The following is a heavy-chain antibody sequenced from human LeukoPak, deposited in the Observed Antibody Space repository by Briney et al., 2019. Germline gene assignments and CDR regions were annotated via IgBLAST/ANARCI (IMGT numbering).Heavy chain of an antibody. D-gene: IGHD1-26*01. Sequence: GGSLRLSCEASGFXFSTYNMNWVRQAPGKGLEWVSVIYSGGSTYYADSVKGRFTISRDNSKNTLYLQMNCLRAEDTAVYYCARGSSGSYDYWGQGTLVTVSS. V-gene: IGHV3-66*01. CDR3: ARGSSGSYDY. J-gene: IGHJ4*02. CDR2: IYSGGST. CDR1: GFXFSTYN.